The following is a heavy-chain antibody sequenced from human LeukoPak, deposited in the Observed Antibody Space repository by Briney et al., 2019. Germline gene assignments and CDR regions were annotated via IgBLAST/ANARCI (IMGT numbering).Heavy chain of an antibody. CDR3: ARELKGVYGSESYFADYFDY. Sequence: PSETLSLTCTVSGGSISSYYWSWIRQPPGKGLEWMGYIYYSGSTNYNSSLKSRVTISVDTSQNQVSLKLSSVTAADTAVYYCARELKGVYGSESYFADYFDYWGQGILVTVSS. CDR2: IYYSGST. CDR1: GGSISSYY. D-gene: IGHD3-10*01. J-gene: IGHJ4*02. V-gene: IGHV4-59*12.